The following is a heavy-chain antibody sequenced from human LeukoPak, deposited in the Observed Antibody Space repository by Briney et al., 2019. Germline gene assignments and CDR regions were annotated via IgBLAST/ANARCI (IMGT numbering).Heavy chain of an antibody. CDR3: ASLYGSGKRWVDP. V-gene: IGHV3-15*01. CDR2: IKSKTDGGTA. J-gene: IGHJ5*02. Sequence: GGSLRLSCAASGFTFSNAWMSWVRQAPGKGLEWVGRIKSKTDGGTADYAAPVKGRFTISRDDSKNTLYLQMNSLKTEDTAVYYCASLYGSGKRWVDPWGQGTLVTVSS. D-gene: IGHD3-10*01. CDR1: GFTFSNAW.